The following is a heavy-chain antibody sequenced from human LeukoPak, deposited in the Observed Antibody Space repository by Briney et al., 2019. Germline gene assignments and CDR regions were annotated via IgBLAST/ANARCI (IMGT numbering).Heavy chain of an antibody. D-gene: IGHD1-26*01. CDR2: ISSSGGST. CDR3: AKSRGSYFRIIDY. CDR1: GFTFSSYA. J-gene: IGHJ4*02. Sequence: GGSLRLSCAASGFTFSSYAMSWVRQAPGKGLEWVSTISSSGGSTDYADSVKGRFPISRDNSKNTLYLQMISLRADDTAVYYCAKSRGSYFRIIDYWGQGTLVTVSS. V-gene: IGHV3-23*01.